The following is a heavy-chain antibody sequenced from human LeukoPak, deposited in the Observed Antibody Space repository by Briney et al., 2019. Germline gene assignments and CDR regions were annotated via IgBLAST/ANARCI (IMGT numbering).Heavy chain of an antibody. CDR2: IKQDGSEK. Sequence: GGSLRLSCAASGFTFSSYWMSWVRQAPGKGLEWVANIKQDGSEKYYVDSVKGRFTISRDNAKNSLYLQMNSLRAEDTAVYYCAKDHYYYGSGSYYNLYYFDYWGQGTLVTVSS. V-gene: IGHV3-7*01. D-gene: IGHD3-10*01. CDR3: AKDHYYYGSGSYYNLYYFDY. CDR1: GFTFSSYW. J-gene: IGHJ4*02.